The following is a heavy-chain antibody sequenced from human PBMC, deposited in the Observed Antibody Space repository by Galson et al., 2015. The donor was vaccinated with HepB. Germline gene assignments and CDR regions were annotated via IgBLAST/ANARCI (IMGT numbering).Heavy chain of an antibody. CDR1: GSTFTGYY. D-gene: IGHD1-26*01. CDR2: INPNSGGT. Sequence: SVKVSCKASGSTFTGYYMHWVRQAPGQGLEWMGRINPNSGGTNYAQKFQGRVTMTRDTSISTAYMELSRLRSDDTAVYYCARDGMRYSGSYFGYWGQGTLVTVSS. J-gene: IGHJ4*02. V-gene: IGHV1-2*06. CDR3: ARDGMRYSGSYFGY.